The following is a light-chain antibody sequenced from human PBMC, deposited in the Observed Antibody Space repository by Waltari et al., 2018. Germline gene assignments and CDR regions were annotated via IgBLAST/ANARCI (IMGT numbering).Light chain of an antibody. CDR2: NTN. V-gene: IGLV8-61*01. CDR3: VIYMGNGISV. CDR1: SGSVSTNSY. Sequence: QTVVTQEPSVSVSPGGTATLTCGLSSGSVSTNSYPSWYQQTPGQAPRTLIYNTNPRSAGVPDRFSGSILGKKAALTITGAQADDECDYYCVIYMGNGISVFGGGTKLTVL. J-gene: IGLJ2*01.